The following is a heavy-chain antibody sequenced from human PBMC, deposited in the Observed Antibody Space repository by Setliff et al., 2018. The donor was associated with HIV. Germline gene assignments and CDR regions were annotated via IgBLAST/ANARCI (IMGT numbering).Heavy chain of an antibody. CDR1: GFTFSGSA. J-gene: IGHJ3*02. Sequence: PGGSLRLSCAASGFTFSGSAMHWVRQAPGKGLEWVGRIRSKTNNYATAYAASVKGRFTISRDDSKNTAYLQMVRLKTDDTAVYYCTRLQVGDYVWGTNPPQSFDIWGQGTMVTVS. D-gene: IGHD3-16*01. CDR3: TRLQVGDYVWGTNPPQSFDI. V-gene: IGHV3-73*01. CDR2: IRSKTNNYAT.